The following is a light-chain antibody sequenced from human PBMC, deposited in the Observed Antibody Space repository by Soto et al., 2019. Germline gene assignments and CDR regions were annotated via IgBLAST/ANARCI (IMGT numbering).Light chain of an antibody. CDR1: QGISNY. V-gene: IGKV1-27*01. Sequence: DIQMTQSPSSLSASVGDRVTITCRATQGISNYLAWYQQKPGKVPKLLIYAASTLQSGVPSRFSGSGSGTDFTLAISSLQPEDVATYYCQKYDSALGTFGQGTKVEIK. J-gene: IGKJ1*01. CDR3: QKYDSALGT. CDR2: AAS.